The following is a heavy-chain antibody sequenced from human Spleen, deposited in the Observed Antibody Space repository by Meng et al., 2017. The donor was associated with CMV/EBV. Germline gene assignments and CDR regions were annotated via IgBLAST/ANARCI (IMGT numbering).Heavy chain of an antibody. D-gene: IGHD6-19*01. Sequence: QGQLGGSGGGVVQPGGSRSLSCAASGFTFSSYGMHWVRQAPGKGLEWVAFIRYDGSNKYYADSVKGRFTISRDNSKNTLYLQMNSLRAEDTAVYYCARDMAVAGDYWGQGTLVTVSS. J-gene: IGHJ4*02. V-gene: IGHV3-30*02. CDR3: ARDMAVAGDY. CDR1: GFTFSSYG. CDR2: IRYDGSNK.